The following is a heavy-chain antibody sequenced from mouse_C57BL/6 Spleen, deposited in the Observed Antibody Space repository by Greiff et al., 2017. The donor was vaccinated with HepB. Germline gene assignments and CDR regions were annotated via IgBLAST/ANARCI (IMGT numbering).Heavy chain of an antibody. CDR3: ARDGNLTNWYFDV. D-gene: IGHD2-1*01. Sequence: QVQLQQPGAELVKPGASVKLSCKASGYTFTSYWMHWVKQRPGQGLEWIGMIHPNSGSTNYNEKFKSKATLTVDKSSSTAYMQLSSLTSEDSAVYYCARDGNLTNWYFDVWGTGTTVTVSS. CDR1: GYTFTSYW. CDR2: IHPNSGST. J-gene: IGHJ1*03. V-gene: IGHV1-64*01.